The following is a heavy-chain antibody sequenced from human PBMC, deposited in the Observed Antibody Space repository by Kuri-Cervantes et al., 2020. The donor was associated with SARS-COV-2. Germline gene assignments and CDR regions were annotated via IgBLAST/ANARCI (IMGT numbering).Heavy chain of an antibody. V-gene: IGHV1-69*06. CDR3: AREMATITAQGYFDY. D-gene: IGHD5-24*01. J-gene: IGHJ4*02. Sequence: SVKVSCKASGGTFSSYAISWVRQAPGQGLEWMGGIIPIFGTANHAQKFQGRVTITADKSTSTAYMELSSLRSEDTAVYYCAREMATITAQGYFDYWGQGTLVTVSS. CDR2: IIPIFGTA. CDR1: GGTFSSYA.